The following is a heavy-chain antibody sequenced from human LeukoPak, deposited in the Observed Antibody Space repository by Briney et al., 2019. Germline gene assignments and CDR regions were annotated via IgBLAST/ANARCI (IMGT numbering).Heavy chain of an antibody. CDR3: ARSRRDSSGCNDY. CDR1: GGSISSGGYY. CDR2: IYYSGST. D-gene: IGHD3-22*01. J-gene: IGHJ4*02. Sequence: TLSLTCTVSGGSISSGGYYWSWIRQHPGKGLEWIGYIYYSGSTYYNPSLKSRVTISVDTSKNQFSLKLSSVTAADTAVYYCARSRRDSSGCNDYWGQGTLVTVSS. V-gene: IGHV4-31*03.